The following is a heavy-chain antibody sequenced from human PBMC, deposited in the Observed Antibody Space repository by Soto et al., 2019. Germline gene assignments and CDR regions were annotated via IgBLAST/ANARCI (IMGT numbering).Heavy chain of an antibody. J-gene: IGHJ5*02. D-gene: IGHD1-26*01. CDR3: AKTPWEKYYSSWFDH. CDR1: GFTFSSYA. V-gene: IGHV3-30*18. Sequence: GGSLRLSCAASGFTFSSYAVHWFRQAPGEGLEWVAAMSSDGTNKYYADSVKGRFTISRDNSKNTLYLQMNSLRAEDTAVYYCAKTPWEKYYSSWFDHWGQGTLVTVSS. CDR2: MSSDGTNK.